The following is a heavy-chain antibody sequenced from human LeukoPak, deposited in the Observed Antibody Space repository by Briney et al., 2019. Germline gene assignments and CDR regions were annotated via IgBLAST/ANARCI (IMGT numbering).Heavy chain of an antibody. CDR1: GGPFSGYY. CDR2: INHSGST. J-gene: IGHJ5*02. V-gene: IGHV4-34*01. D-gene: IGHD3-9*01. Sequence: SETLSLTCAVYGGPFSGYYWSWIRQPPGKGLEWIGEINHSGSTNYNPSLKSRVTISVDTSKNQFSLKLSSVTAADTAVYYCARLPYYDILTGYYKHNWFDPWGQGTLVTVSS. CDR3: ARLPYYDILTGYYKHNWFDP.